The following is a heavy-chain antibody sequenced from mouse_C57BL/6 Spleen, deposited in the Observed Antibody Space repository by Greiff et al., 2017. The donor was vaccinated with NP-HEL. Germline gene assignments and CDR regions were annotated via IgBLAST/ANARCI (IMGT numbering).Heavy chain of an antibody. CDR3: AQLGRGAY. D-gene: IGHD4-1*02. V-gene: IGHV6-3*01. CDR2: IRLKSDNYAT. CDR1: GFTFSNYW. Sequence: EVKVEESGGGLVQPGGSMKLSCVASGFTFSNYWMNWVRQSPEKGLEWVAQIRLKSDNYATHYAESVKGRFTISRDDSKSSVYLQMNNLRAEDTGIYYCAQLGRGAYWGQGTLVTVSA. J-gene: IGHJ3*01.